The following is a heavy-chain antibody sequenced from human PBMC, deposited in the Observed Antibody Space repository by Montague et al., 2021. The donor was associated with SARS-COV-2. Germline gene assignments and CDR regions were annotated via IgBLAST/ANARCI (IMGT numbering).Heavy chain of an antibody. J-gene: IGHJ4*02. CDR2: IYYSGST. CDR1: GGPISSYY. V-gene: IGHV4-59*01. CDR3: ARGFDY. Sequence: ETLSLTCTVSGGPISSYYWSWIRQPPGKGLEWIGYIYYSGSTNYNPSLKSRVTISVDTSKNQFSLKLSSVTAADTAVYYCARGFDYWGQGTLVTVSS.